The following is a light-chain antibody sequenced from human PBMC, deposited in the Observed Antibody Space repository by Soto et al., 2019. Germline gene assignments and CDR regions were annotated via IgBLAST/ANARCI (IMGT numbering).Light chain of an antibody. Sequence: AIQLTQYPSSLSASVGDRVTMTCRAGQGISSALAWYQQKPGKAPKLLIYDASSLESGVPSRFSGSGSGTDFTLTISSLQPEDFATYYCQQFNSYPQTFGGGTKVDIK. J-gene: IGKJ4*01. V-gene: IGKV1-13*02. CDR1: QGISSA. CDR3: QQFNSYPQT. CDR2: DAS.